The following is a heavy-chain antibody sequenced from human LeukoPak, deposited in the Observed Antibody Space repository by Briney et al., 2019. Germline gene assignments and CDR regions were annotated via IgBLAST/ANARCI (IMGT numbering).Heavy chain of an antibody. V-gene: IGHV1-18*01. CDR3: ARGVEWLPAFDY. CDR1: GYTFTSYA. CDR2: ISAYNGNT. J-gene: IGHJ4*02. D-gene: IGHD5-12*01. Sequence: ASVKVSCKASGYTFTSYAITWVRQAPGQALEWMGWISAYNGNTNYAQKLQGRVTMTTDTSTSTAYMELRSLRSDDTAVYYCARGVEWLPAFDYWGQGTLVTVSS.